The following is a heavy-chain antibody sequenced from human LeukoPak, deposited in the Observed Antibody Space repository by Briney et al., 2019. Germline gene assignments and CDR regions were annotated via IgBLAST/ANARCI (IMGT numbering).Heavy chain of an antibody. D-gene: IGHD5-18*01. CDR1: GLNFNSHT. J-gene: IGHJ4*02. V-gene: IGHV3-21*04. Sequence: GGSLRLSCVASGLNFNSHTMKWVRQAPGKGLEWVSSISSDSNSIYHADSVKGRFTISRDNAKNSLYLQMNNLRAEDTALYYCAGRVTGYSSGYVYWGQGTLVTVSS. CDR2: ISSDSNSI. CDR3: AGRVTGYSSGYVY.